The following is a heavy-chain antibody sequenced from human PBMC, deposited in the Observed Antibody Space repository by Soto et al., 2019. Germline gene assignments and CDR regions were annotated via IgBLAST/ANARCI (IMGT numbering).Heavy chain of an antibody. CDR2: IWDDGGNK. J-gene: IGHJ4*02. Sequence: QAQLEESGGGVVQPGTSLILSCSASSFSFIISGMHWVLQPPGKGLEWVAAIWDDGGNKYYADSVRGRFTISRDNSKNTLVLQMNSLRAEDTALYYCARSSGSYFASFYDTWGQGTLVSVSS. CDR1: SFSFIISG. V-gene: IGHV3-33*01. D-gene: IGHD1-26*01. CDR3: ARSSGSYFASFYDT.